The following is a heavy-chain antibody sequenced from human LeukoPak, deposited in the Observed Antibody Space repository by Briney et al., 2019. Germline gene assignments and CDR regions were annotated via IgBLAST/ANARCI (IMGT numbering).Heavy chain of an antibody. D-gene: IGHD6-13*01. Sequence: SETLSLTCTVSGGSISSYYWSWIRQPPGKGLEWIGYIYYSGSTNYNPSLKSRVTISVDTSKNQFSLKLSSVTAADTAVYYCARGGSSWSPFDYWGQGTLVTVSS. J-gene: IGHJ4*02. V-gene: IGHV4-59*01. CDR1: GGSISSYY. CDR2: IYYSGST. CDR3: ARGGSSWSPFDY.